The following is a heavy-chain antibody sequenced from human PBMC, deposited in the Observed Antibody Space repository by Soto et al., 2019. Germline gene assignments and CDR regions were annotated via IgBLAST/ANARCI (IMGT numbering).Heavy chain of an antibody. Sequence: EVQLVESGGGLVQPGGSLRLSCATPGFTFSTYFMSWVRQAPGKGLEWVANIRQDGSDKYYVDSVEGRFAIARDNPKNSLYLQMNSLRAEDTAVYYCARISGDPTVAWYFDLWGRGTLVTVSS. CDR3: ARISGDPTVAWYFDL. D-gene: IGHD3-10*01. J-gene: IGHJ2*01. V-gene: IGHV3-7*03. CDR1: GFTFSTYF. CDR2: IRQDGSDK.